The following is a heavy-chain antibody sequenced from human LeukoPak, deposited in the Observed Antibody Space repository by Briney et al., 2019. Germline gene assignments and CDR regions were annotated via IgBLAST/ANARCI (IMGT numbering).Heavy chain of an antibody. V-gene: IGHV1-18*04. J-gene: IGHJ4*02. CDR3: ARARWGSYSVY. CDR2: ISAYNGNT. Sequence: ASVKVSCKASGYTFTGYYMHWVRQAPGQGLEWMGWISAYNGNTNYAQKLQGRVTMTTDTSTSTAYMELRSLRSDDTAVYYCARARWGSYSVYWGQGTLVTVSS. D-gene: IGHD3-16*01. CDR1: GYTFTGYY.